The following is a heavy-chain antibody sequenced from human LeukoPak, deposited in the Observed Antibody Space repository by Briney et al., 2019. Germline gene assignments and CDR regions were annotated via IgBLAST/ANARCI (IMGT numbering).Heavy chain of an antibody. CDR2: IYYSGST. V-gene: IGHV4-59*01. Sequence: PSETLSLTCTVCGRYISSYYWSWIRQPPGKGLEWIGYIYYSGSTNYNPSLKSRVTISVDTSKNQFSLKLSSVTAAYTAVYYCAMMGSSSLSSQQYNWFDPWGQGTLVTVSS. D-gene: IGHD6-13*01. CDR3: AMMGSSSLSSQQYNWFDP. CDR1: GRYISSYY. J-gene: IGHJ5*02.